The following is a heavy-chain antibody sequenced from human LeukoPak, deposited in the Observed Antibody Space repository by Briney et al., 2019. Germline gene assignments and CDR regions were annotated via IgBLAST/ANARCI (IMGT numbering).Heavy chain of an antibody. CDR3: ATGYVATNPLVAFDI. D-gene: IGHD5-12*01. CDR1: GYTLTELS. CDR2: FDPEDGET. J-gene: IGHJ3*02. V-gene: IGHV1-24*01. Sequence: ASVKVSCNVSGYTLTELSMHWERQAPGKGLEWMGGFDPEDGETIYAQKFQGRVTMTEDTSTDTAYMELSSLRSEDTAVYYCATGYVATNPLVAFDIWGQGTMVTVSS.